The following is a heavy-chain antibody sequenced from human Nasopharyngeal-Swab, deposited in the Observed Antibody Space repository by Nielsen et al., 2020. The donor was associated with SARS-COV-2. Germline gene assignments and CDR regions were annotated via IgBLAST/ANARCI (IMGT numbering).Heavy chain of an antibody. Sequence: GESLKISCAASGFSFSTYGMRWVRQSPVKGLEWLTNIWYDGSNKYYADSVKGRFTVSRDNSKNTLFLEMDSLRAEDTAVYYCARGSSVHAFDVWGQGTEVTVSS. CDR1: GFSFSTYG. V-gene: IGHV3-33*01. J-gene: IGHJ3*01. CDR2: IWYDGSNK. D-gene: IGHD3-10*01. CDR3: ARGSSVHAFDV.